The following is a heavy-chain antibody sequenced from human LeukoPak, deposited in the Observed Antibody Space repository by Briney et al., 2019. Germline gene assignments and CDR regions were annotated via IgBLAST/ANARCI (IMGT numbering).Heavy chain of an antibody. CDR3: ARLGSQLWRYFDC. V-gene: IGHV4-59*01. CDR2: IFYSGVT. Sequence: SETLSLTCTMSGGSMINYYWGWIRQTPGKGLESLGYIFYSGVTDYNPSLKSRLTISIDTSKRQFSLNLNSVTAADTAVYYCARLGSQLWRYFDCWGQGTLVTVSS. CDR1: GGSMINYY. D-gene: IGHD5-18*01. J-gene: IGHJ4*02.